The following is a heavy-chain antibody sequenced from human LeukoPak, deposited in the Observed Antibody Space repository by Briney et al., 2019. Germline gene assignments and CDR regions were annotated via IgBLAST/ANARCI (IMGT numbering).Heavy chain of an antibody. D-gene: IGHD3-16*02. CDR2: IYYSGST. V-gene: IGHV4-39*07. CDR1: GGSISSSSYY. Sequence: SETLSLTCTVSGGSISSSSYYWGWIRQPPGKGLEWIGSIYYSGSTYYNPSLKSRVTISVDTSKNQFSLKLSSVTAADTAVYYCARGGVWGSYRYPFDYWGQGTLVTVSS. CDR3: ARGGVWGSYRYPFDY. J-gene: IGHJ4*02.